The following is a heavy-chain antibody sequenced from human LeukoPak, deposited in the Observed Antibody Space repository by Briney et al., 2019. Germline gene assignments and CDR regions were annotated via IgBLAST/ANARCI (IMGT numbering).Heavy chain of an antibody. V-gene: IGHV3-74*01. D-gene: IGHD2/OR15-2a*01. J-gene: IGHJ4*02. CDR3: VSFYETY. Sequence: GGSLRLSCAASGFTVSDNYMTWVRQAPGKGLVWVSHINSDGSWTSYADSVKGRFTISKDNAKNTVYLQMNSLRAEDTAVYYCVSFYETYWGRGTLVTVSS. CDR1: GFTVSDNY. CDR2: INSDGSWT.